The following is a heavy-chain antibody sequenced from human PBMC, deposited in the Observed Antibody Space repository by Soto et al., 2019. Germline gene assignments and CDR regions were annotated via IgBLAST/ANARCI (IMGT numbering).Heavy chain of an antibody. CDR1: GGSIISGGYS. CDR2: IYEGGNT. V-gene: IGHV4-30-2*01. CDR3: VRRSPEDAFDI. J-gene: IGHJ3*02. Sequence: LTCAVSGGSIISGGYSWSWIRQPPGKGLQWIGHIYEGGNTYYTPSLESRVAISTDKSKNQFSLRLSSVTAADTAVYYCVRRSPEDAFDIWGQGTMVTVSS.